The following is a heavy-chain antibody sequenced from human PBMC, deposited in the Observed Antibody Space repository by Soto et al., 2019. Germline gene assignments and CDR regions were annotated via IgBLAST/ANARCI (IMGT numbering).Heavy chain of an antibody. CDR2: IYPSGTI. Sequence: SETLSLTCAVSGGSITSSGYSWSWIRQPPGKGLEWIGYIYPSGTIFYNPSLNSRATISVDTSNNQFSLRLSSVTAADTAVYYCATYTAYAKYYFDYWGRGTLVTVSS. CDR3: ATYTAYAKYYFDY. J-gene: IGHJ4*02. CDR1: GGSITSSGYS. D-gene: IGHD5-12*01. V-gene: IGHV4-30-2*01.